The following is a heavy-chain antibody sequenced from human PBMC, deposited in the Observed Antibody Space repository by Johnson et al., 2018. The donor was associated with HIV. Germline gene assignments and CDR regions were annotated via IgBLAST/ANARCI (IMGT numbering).Heavy chain of an antibody. CDR1: GFTVSSNY. V-gene: IGHV3-66*01. CDR2: IYSGGST. Sequence: VQLVESGGGLVQPGGSLRLSCAASGFTVSSNYMSWVRQAPGKGLEWVSVIYSGGSTYYADSVKGRFTISRDNAKNSLYLQMNSLRAEDTALYYCAKDMAAQGAFDIWGQGTMVTVSS. D-gene: IGHD3-10*01. J-gene: IGHJ3*02. CDR3: AKDMAAQGAFDI.